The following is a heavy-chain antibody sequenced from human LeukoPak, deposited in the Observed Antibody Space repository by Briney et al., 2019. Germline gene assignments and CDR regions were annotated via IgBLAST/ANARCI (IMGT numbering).Heavy chain of an antibody. CDR3: AKDLVIAARPNDAFDI. CDR1: GFTFSSYA. D-gene: IGHD6-6*01. Sequence: GGSLRLSCAASGFTFSSYAMSWVRQAPGKGLEWVSAISGSGGSTYYADSVKGRFTISRDNSKNTLYLQMNSLRAEDTAVYYCAKDLVIAARPNDAFDIWGQGTMATVSS. CDR2: ISGSGGST. V-gene: IGHV3-23*01. J-gene: IGHJ3*02.